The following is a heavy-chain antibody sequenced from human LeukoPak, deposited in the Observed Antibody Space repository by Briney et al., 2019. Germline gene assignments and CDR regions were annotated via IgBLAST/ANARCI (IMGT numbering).Heavy chain of an antibody. D-gene: IGHD2-15*01. CDR1: GFTFSSYG. J-gene: IGHJ4*02. CDR3: ARERPVAATSYYFDY. Sequence: PGGSLRLSCAASGFTFSSYGMHWVRQAPGKGLEWVAVIWYDGSNKYYADSVKGRFTISRDNSKNTLCLQMNSLRAEDTAVYYCARERPVAATSYYFDYWGQGTLVTVSS. V-gene: IGHV3-33*01. CDR2: IWYDGSNK.